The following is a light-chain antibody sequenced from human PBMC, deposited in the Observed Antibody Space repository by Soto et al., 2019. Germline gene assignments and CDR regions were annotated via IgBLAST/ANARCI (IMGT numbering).Light chain of an antibody. CDR3: SSYTTSNTRQIV. Sequence: QSLLPQPASVSAPPGQSITISSTGTSSDVGGYNYVSWYQSHPGEAPKLTIYDVSNRPSGVSDLFSGSKSGNTASLTISGLQPEDEADYHCSSYTTSNTRQIVFGTGTKVTVL. CDR1: SSDVGGYNY. J-gene: IGLJ1*01. CDR2: DVS. V-gene: IGLV2-14*03.